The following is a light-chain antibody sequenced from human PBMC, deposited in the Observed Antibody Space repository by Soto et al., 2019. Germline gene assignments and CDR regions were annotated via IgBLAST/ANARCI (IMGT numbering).Light chain of an antibody. V-gene: IGKV4-1*01. CDR2: WAS. Sequence: LAVAPLDSVTITCTSRQCVLYSSNNKNYLAWYHQEPGQPPKLLIYWASTRDSGVPSRFSGRRSGTDFTLTISSLQPEDFSTYCCQQANCCLLIFDQGAKL. CDR1: QCVLYSSNNKNY. CDR3: QQANCCLLI. J-gene: IGKJ2*01.